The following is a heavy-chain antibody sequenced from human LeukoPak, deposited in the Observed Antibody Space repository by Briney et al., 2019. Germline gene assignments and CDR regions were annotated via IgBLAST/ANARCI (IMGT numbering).Heavy chain of an antibody. V-gene: IGHV4-4*07. D-gene: IGHD3-22*01. CDR3: ARGVADYDTSGYYYDS. Sequence: ASETPSLTCTVSGGSINSYYWSWIRQPAGKGLEWIGRVYTSGSTNYNPSLKSRVTMSVDTSKNQFSLKLTSVTAADTAVYYCARGVADYDTSGYYYDSWGQGTLVTVSS. CDR2: VYTSGST. J-gene: IGHJ5*01. CDR1: GGSINSYY.